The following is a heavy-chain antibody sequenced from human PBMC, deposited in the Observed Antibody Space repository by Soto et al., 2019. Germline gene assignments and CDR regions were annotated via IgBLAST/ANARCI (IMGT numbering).Heavy chain of an antibody. CDR1: GFFFTTYA. V-gene: IGHV3-23*01. CDR2: ISGSGGAA. Sequence: EVQLLESGGGLVQPGGSLRLSCATSGFFFTTYAMNWVRQAPGKGLEWVSGISGSGGAASYADFVKGRFTISRDNSKNTVFLQMNSLRAEDTAVYYCAKDAIMVSSSFNYFDYWGQGTLVTVSS. CDR3: AKDAIMVSSSFNYFDY. J-gene: IGHJ4*02. D-gene: IGHD2-8*01.